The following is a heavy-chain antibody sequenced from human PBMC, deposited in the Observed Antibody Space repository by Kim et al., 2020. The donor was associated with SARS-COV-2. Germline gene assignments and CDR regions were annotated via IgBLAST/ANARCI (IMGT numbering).Heavy chain of an antibody. CDR2: T. Sequence: TYYADSVRGRFTISRDNFKNTLYLQMNSLRAEDTAVYYCAKSLAGSGDYWGQGTLVTVSS. D-gene: IGHD6-25*01. V-gene: IGHV3-23*01. J-gene: IGHJ4*02. CDR3: AKSLAGSGDY.